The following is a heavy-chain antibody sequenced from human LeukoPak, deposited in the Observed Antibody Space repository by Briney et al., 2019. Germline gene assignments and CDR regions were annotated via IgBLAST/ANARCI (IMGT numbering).Heavy chain of an antibody. J-gene: IGHJ5*02. D-gene: IGHD4-17*01. Sequence: GASVKVSCKASGYTFTSYGISWVRQAPGRGLEWMGWISAYNGNTNYAQKLQGRVTMTTDTSTSTAYMELRSLRSDDTAVYYCARYYGDYVHGWFDPWGQGTLVTVSS. CDR2: ISAYNGNT. CDR1: GYTFTSYG. CDR3: ARYYGDYVHGWFDP. V-gene: IGHV1-18*01.